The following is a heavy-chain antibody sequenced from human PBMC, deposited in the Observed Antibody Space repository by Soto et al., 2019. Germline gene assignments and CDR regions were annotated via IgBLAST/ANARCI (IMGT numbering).Heavy chain of an antibody. V-gene: IGHV3-23*01. D-gene: IGHD3-22*01. CDR1: GFTFSSYA. J-gene: IGHJ4*02. CDR2: LSGSGARA. CDR3: AKDLTTDYYDSSGYGDFDY. Sequence: PGGSLRLSCAASGFTFSSYAMSWVRQAPGTGLEWVSALSGSGARAYYADSVKVRFTISRDKSKHTLHLQMNSLRAEDTAVHYCAKDLTTDYYDSSGYGDFDYWGQGTLVTVSS.